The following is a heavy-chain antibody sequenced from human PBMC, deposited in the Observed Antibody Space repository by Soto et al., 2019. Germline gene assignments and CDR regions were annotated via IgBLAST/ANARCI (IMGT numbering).Heavy chain of an antibody. D-gene: IGHD2-21*02. V-gene: IGHV3-73*01. Sequence: EVQLVESGGGLVQPGGSLKLSCAASGFTFSGSAMHWVRQASGKGLEWVGRIRSKANSYATAYAASVKGRFTISRDDSKNTAYLQMNSLKTEDTAVYYCNRTEMTYYYYYYYMDVWGKGTTVTVSS. CDR3: NRTEMTYYYYYYYMDV. J-gene: IGHJ6*03. CDR2: IRSKANSYAT. CDR1: GFTFSGSA.